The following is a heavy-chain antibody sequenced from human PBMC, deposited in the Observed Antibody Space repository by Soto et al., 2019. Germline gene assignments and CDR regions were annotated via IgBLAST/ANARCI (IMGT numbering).Heavy chain of an antibody. D-gene: IGHD5-18*01. J-gene: IGHJ4*02. V-gene: IGHV3-23*01. CDR2: ISGGGDNT. CDR1: GFTFSSYA. CDR3: AKRRGYNYGFGY. Sequence: GGSLRLSCAASGFTFSSYAMSWVRQAPGKGLEWVSAISGGGDNTYYADSVKGRFTISRDNSKNTLYLQINSLRAEDTAVYYCAKRRGYNYGFGYWGQGTLVTVSS.